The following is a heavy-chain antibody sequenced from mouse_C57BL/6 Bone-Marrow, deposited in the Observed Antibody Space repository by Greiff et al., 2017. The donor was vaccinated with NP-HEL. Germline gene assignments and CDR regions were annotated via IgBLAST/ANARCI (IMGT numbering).Heavy chain of an antibody. D-gene: IGHD2-4*01. J-gene: IGHJ2*01. V-gene: IGHV1-81*01. CDR1: GYTFTSYG. Sequence: QVQLQQSGAELARPGASVKLSCKASGYTFTSYGISWVKQRPGQGLEWIGEIYPRSGNTYYNEKFKGKATLTADKSSSTAYMELRSLTSEDSAVYFCARDPLFLYYDYYFDYGGQGTTLTVSS. CDR3: ARDPLFLYYDYYFDY. CDR2: IYPRSGNT.